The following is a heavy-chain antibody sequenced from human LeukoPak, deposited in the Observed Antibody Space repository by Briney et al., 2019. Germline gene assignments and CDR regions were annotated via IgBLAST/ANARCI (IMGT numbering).Heavy chain of an antibody. D-gene: IGHD2-21*02. CDR3: ASAYCGGDCYPDY. CDR2: FYYSGST. V-gene: IGHV4-59*01. CDR1: AGSINSYY. J-gene: IGHJ4*02. Sequence: SETLSLTCTVSAGSINSYYWSCIRQPPGKGLEWIGYFYYSGSTNYNPSLKSRVTISVDSSKNQISLKLSSVTAADTAVYYCASAYCGGDCYPDYWGQGTLVTVSS.